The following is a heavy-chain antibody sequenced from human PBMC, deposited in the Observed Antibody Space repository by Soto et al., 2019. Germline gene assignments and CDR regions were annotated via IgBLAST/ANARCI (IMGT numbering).Heavy chain of an antibody. D-gene: IGHD3-3*01. CDR2: IYPGDSDT. J-gene: IGHJ6*02. Sequence: SLKISCKGSGYSFTSYWIGWVRQMPGKGLEWMGIIYPGDSDTRYSPSFQGQVTISADKSISTAYLQWSSLKASDTAMYYCARRSDFWSGYKAYGMDVWGQGTTVTVSS. CDR3: ARRSDFWSGYKAYGMDV. CDR1: GYSFTSYW. V-gene: IGHV5-51*01.